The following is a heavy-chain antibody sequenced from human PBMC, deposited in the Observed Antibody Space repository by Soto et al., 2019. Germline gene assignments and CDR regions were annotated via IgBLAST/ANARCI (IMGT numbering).Heavy chain of an antibody. CDR3: ARPLFGRGNWFDP. V-gene: IGHV4-61*08. CDR1: GGSISSGGYY. Sequence: TSETLSLTCTVSGGSISSGGYYWNWIRQHPGKGLEWIGYIYYSGSTNYNPSLKSRVTISVDTSKNQFSLKLSSVTAADTAVYYCARPLFGRGNWFDPWGQGTLVTVSS. CDR2: IYYSGST. D-gene: IGHD3-10*01. J-gene: IGHJ5*02.